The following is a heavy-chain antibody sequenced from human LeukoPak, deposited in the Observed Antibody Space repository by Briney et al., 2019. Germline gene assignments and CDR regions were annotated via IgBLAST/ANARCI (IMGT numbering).Heavy chain of an antibody. CDR1: TDSTNTYY. CDR3: VRLRWELMAPYFDH. V-gene: IGHV4-59*01. CDR2: IYQTGST. D-gene: IGHD1-26*01. J-gene: IGHJ4*02. Sequence: PSETLSLTCSVSTDSTNTYYWSWIRQSPGKGLEWIGHIYQTGSTDYSASFRSRATISIDMSKKEFSLKLTSVTVADTAMYYCVRLRWELMAPYFDHWGQGAFVIVSS.